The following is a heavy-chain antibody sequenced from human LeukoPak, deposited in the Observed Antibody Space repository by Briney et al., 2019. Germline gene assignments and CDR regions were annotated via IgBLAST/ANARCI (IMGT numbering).Heavy chain of an antibody. CDR2: ISAYNGNT. D-gene: IGHD3-9*01. Sequence: ASVNVSCKASGYTFTIYGIRWVRQAPRQGLEWMGWISAYNGNTNYAQKLQGRVTMTTDTSTSTAYMELRSLRSDDTAVYYCARDHTYYDILTSYPIHFDYWGEGTLVTVSS. J-gene: IGHJ4*02. V-gene: IGHV1-18*01. CDR1: GYTFTIYG. CDR3: ARDHTYYDILTSYPIHFDY.